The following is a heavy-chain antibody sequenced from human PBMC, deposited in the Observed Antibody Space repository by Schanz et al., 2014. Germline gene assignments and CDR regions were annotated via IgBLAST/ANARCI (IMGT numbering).Heavy chain of an antibody. D-gene: IGHD3-10*01. CDR2: ISSSSSTI. CDR3: AREGERKGMLPYYFDY. J-gene: IGHJ4*02. CDR1: GFTFRTYL. Sequence: EVQLVESGGGLVQPGGSLRLSCAASGFTFRTYLMNWVRQAPGKGLEWVSFISSSSSTIYYADSVKGRFTISRDNAKNSRYLQMNSLRDEDTAVYYCAREGERKGMLPYYFDYWGQGALVTVSS. V-gene: IGHV3-48*02.